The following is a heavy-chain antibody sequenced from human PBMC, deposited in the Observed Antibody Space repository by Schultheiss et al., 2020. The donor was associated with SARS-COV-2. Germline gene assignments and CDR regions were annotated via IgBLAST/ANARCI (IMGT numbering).Heavy chain of an antibody. V-gene: IGHV3-21*01. Sequence: GGSLRLSCAASGFTFSSYGMHWVRQAPGKGLEWVSAISGSGGSTYYADSVKGRFTISRDNAKNSLYLQMNSLRAEDTAVYHCARDYDFWSGYVYWGQGTLVTVSS. CDR3: ARDYDFWSGYVY. J-gene: IGHJ4*02. CDR2: ISGSGGST. D-gene: IGHD3-3*01. CDR1: GFTFSSYG.